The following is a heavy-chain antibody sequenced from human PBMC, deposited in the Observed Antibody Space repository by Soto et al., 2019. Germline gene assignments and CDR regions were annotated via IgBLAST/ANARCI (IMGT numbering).Heavy chain of an antibody. V-gene: IGHV4-4*07. D-gene: IGHD6-19*01. CDR3: ARDRGKYSIGADAFDI. CDR1: GGSISSYY. CDR2: IYTSGST. J-gene: IGHJ3*02. Sequence: QVQLQESGPGLVKPSENLYLTCTVSGGSISSYYWSWIRQPAGKGLEWIGRIYTSGSTNYNPPLKSRVTMSVDTSKNQFALKLSSVPAADTAVYYCARDRGKYSIGADAFDIWGQGTMVTVSS.